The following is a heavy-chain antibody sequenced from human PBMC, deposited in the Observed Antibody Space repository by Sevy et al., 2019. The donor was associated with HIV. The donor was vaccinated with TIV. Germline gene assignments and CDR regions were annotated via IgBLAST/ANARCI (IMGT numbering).Heavy chain of an antibody. Sequence: GGSLRLSCEASGFTFNNAWMSWVRQAPGKGLEWVGRIKSKIDGATRDFAAPVKGRFAISRDDSKNTLYLQMNSLKTEDTAVYYCTAGVGTSDFDYWGREVLVTVSS. J-gene: IGHJ4*02. CDR3: TAGVGTSDFDY. CDR1: GFTFNNAW. CDR2: IKSKIDGATR. V-gene: IGHV3-15*01. D-gene: IGHD1-26*01.